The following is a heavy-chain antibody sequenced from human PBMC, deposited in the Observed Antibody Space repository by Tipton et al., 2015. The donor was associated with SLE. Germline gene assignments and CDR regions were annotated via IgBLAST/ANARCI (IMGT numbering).Heavy chain of an antibody. CDR3: ARHVGVAYYYAMDV. V-gene: IGHV4-61*02. CDR1: GGSLSGDTYY. CDR2: IFTSGNT. J-gene: IGHJ6*02. D-gene: IGHD2-15*01. Sequence: TLSLTCTVSGGSLSGDTYYWSWIRQPAGEGLEWIGRIFTSGNTNYNPSLKSRVTISADTSKNHLSLKLTSVTAADTAMYYCARHVGVAYYYAMDVWGQGTTVVISS.